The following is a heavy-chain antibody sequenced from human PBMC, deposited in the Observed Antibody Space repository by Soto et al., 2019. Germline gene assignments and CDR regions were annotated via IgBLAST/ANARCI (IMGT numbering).Heavy chain of an antibody. CDR1: GGSFSGYY. CDR2: INHSGST. CDR3: ARKYYYGSGSYTWFDP. D-gene: IGHD3-10*01. V-gene: IGHV4-34*01. J-gene: IGHJ5*02. Sequence: SETLSLTCAVYGGSFSGYYWSWIRQPPGKGLEWIGEINHSGSTNYNPSLKSRVTISVDTSKNQFSLKLSSVTAADTAVYYCARKYYYGSGSYTWFDPWGQGTLVTVSS.